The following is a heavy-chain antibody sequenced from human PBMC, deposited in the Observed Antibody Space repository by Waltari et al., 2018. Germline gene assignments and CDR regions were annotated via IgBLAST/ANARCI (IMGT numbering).Heavy chain of an antibody. Sequence: QVQLVQSGAEVKKPGASVKVSCKASGYTFTGYYMHWVRQAPGQGLEWMGRINPNSGGTNYAQKFQGRVTMTMDTSISTAYMELSRLRSDDTAVYYCAIGASSGYYSYYGMDVWGQGTTVTVSS. CDR3: AIGASSGYYSYYGMDV. J-gene: IGHJ6*02. CDR1: GYTFTGYY. V-gene: IGHV1-2*06. D-gene: IGHD3-22*01. CDR2: INPNSGGT.